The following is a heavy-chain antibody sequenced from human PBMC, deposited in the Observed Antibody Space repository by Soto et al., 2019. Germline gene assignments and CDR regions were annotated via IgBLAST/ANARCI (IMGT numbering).Heavy chain of an antibody. V-gene: IGHV1-69*13. CDR1: GGTFSSYA. D-gene: IGHD1-1*01. CDR2: IIPIFGTA. Sequence: SVKVSCKASGGTFSSYAISWVRQAPGQGLEWMGGIIPIFGTANYAQKFQGRVTITADESTSTAYMELSSLRSEDTAVYYCARRAGTTSSGVWYYYYGMDVWGQGTTVTVSS. J-gene: IGHJ6*02. CDR3: ARRAGTTSSGVWYYYYGMDV.